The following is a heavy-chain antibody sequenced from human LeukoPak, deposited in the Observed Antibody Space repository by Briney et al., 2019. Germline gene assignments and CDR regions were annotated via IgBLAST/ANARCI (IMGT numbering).Heavy chain of an antibody. J-gene: IGHJ4*02. CDR3: ARIAMFGELELDY. D-gene: IGHD3-10*02. Sequence: AGGSLRLSCAASGFTFSSYSMNWVRQAPGKGLEWVSSISSSSSYIYYADSVKGRFTISRDNAKNSLYLQMNSPRAEDTAVYYCARIAMFGELELDYWGQGTLVTVSS. CDR1: GFTFSSYS. CDR2: ISSSSSYI. V-gene: IGHV3-21*01.